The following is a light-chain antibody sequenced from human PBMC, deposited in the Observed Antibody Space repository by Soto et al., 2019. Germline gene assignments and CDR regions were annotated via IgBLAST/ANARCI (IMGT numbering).Light chain of an antibody. CDR3: EQYGSSIRK. CDR1: QSVSSNY. V-gene: IGKV3-20*01. Sequence: EIVLTQSPGTLSLSPGERATLSCRASQSVSSNYFAWYQQKPGQAPRLLIYGVSSRPTGIPDRFSGSGSGTDFTLTISRLEPEDFAVYYCEQYGSSIRKFGQGTKVDIK. J-gene: IGKJ1*01. CDR2: GVS.